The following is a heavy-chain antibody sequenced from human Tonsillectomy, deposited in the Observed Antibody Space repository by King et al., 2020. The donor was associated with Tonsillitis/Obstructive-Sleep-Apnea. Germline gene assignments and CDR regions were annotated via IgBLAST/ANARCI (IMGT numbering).Heavy chain of an antibody. J-gene: IGHJ6*04. CDR2: IKQDGSEK. D-gene: IGHD2-2*01. CDR1: GFTFSSYW. Sequence: EVQLVESGGGLVQPGGSLRLSCAASGFTFSSYWMSWVRQAPGKGLEWVANIKQDGSEKNYVDSVKGRFTISRDNAKNSLYLQMNSLRAEDTAVYYCASPPYCSSTSCLLMDVWGKGTTVTVSS. CDR3: ASPPYCSSTSCLLMDV. V-gene: IGHV3-7*01.